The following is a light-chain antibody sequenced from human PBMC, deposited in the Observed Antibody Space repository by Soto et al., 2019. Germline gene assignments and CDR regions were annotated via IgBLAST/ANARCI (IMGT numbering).Light chain of an antibody. Sequence: QSALTQPASVSGSPGQSITISCTGIISDVGGQTSVSWYQQHPGKVPKLLIFKVSVRASGVSNRFSASESGNTASLTISGLQPEDEADYYCSSYTRTTTSFGPGTKVTVL. V-gene: IGLV2-14*01. CDR2: KVS. J-gene: IGLJ1*01. CDR3: SSYTRTTTS. CDR1: ISDVGGQTS.